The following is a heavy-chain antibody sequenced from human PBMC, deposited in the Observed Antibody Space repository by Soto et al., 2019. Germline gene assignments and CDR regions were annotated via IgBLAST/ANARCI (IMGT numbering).Heavy chain of an antibody. Sequence: PGGSLRLSCAASGFTFSSYSMNWVRQAPGKGLEWVSCISSSSSYIYYADSVKGRFSISRDDAKDSLYLQMNSLRAEDTAVYYCARDQCTTGTTGAFDLWGQGTMVTVS. CDR1: GFTFSSYS. CDR2: ISSSSSYI. J-gene: IGHJ3*01. CDR3: ARDQCTTGTTGAFDL. D-gene: IGHD1-1*01. V-gene: IGHV3-21*01.